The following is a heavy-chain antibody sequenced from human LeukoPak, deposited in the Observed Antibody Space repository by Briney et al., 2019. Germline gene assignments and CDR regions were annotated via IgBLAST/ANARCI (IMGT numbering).Heavy chain of an antibody. CDR2: IFYSGST. Sequence: PSETLSLTCPVSGGSIISSSYYWGWIRQPPGKGLEWIGNIFYSGSTYYNPSLKSRVTISVDTSKNQFSLKLSSVTAPDTTVYYCARLAWGSGGSGSFDYWGQGTLVTVSS. CDR1: GGSIISSSYY. J-gene: IGHJ4*02. CDR3: ARLAWGSGGSGSFDY. D-gene: IGHD6-25*01. V-gene: IGHV4-39*01.